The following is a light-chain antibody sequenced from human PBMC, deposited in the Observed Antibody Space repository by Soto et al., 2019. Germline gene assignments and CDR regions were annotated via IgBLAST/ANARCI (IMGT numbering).Light chain of an antibody. J-gene: IGKJ1*01. CDR1: QSVFDSSDNKNY. CDR2: WAS. V-gene: IGKV4-1*01. CDR3: QQYYSTPWT. Sequence: DIVMTQSPDFLAVSLGERATINCRSSQSVFDSSDNKNYLAWYQQKPGQPPKLLIYWASTRESGVPDRFSGSGSGTDFTLTISSLQAEDVAVYYCQQYYSTPWTFGQGTKVDIK.